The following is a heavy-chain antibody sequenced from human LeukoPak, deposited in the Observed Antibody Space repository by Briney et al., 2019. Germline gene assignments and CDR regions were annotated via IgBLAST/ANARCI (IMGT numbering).Heavy chain of an antibody. V-gene: IGHV3-15*01. CDR2: IKSKTDGRTT. CDR1: GFTFSNAG. CDR3: TTDSEVY. J-gene: IGHJ4*02. Sequence: GGSLRLSCAASGFTFSNAGMSWVRQAPGKGLEWVGRIKSKTDGRTTDYAAPVKGRFTISRDDSKNTLYLQMNSLKTEDTAVYYCTTDSEVYWGQGTLVTASS.